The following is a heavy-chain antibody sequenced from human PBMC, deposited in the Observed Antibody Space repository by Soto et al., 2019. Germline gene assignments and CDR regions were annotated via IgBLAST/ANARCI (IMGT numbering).Heavy chain of an antibody. J-gene: IGHJ5*02. Sequence: SETLSLTCTVSGGSISSYYWSWIRQPPGKGLEWIGYIYYSGSTNYNPSLKSRVTISVDTSKNQFSLKLSSVTAADTAVYYCARRPYSSSWQSGGQREDWFDPWGQGTLVTVSS. CDR2: IYYSGST. CDR3: ARRPYSSSWQSGGQREDWFDP. CDR1: GGSISSYY. D-gene: IGHD6-13*01. V-gene: IGHV4-59*01.